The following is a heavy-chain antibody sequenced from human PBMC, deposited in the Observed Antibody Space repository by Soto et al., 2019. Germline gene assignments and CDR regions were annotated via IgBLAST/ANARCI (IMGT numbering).Heavy chain of an antibody. D-gene: IGHD6-6*01. CDR2: ISYDGSNK. CDR3: ARLGLEYSSEYYFDY. J-gene: IGHJ4*02. CDR1: GFTFSSYA. V-gene: IGHV3-30-3*01. Sequence: VQLVESGGGLVQPGGSLRLSCAASGFTFSSYAMHWVRQAPGKGLEWVAVISYDGSNKYYADSVKGRFTISRDNSKNTLYLQMNSLRAEDTAVYYCARLGLEYSSEYYFDYWGQGTLVTVSS.